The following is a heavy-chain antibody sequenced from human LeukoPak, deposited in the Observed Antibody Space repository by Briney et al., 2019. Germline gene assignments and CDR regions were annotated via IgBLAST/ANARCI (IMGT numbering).Heavy chain of an antibody. CDR1: GFSFSSYS. D-gene: IGHD5-18*01. Sequence: GGSLRLSCTASGFSFSSYSMSWVRQAPGKGPEWVSAITRSSSFIYYADSVNGRFTISRDNAKKSVFLQMNSLRVEDTAVYYCARRSSYGPFDYWGQGTLVTVSS. CDR3: ARRSSYGPFDY. V-gene: IGHV3-21*01. CDR2: ITRSSSFI. J-gene: IGHJ4*02.